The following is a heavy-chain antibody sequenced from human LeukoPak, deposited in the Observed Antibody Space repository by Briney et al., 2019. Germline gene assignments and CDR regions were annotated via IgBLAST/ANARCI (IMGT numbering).Heavy chain of an antibody. Sequence: PSETLSLTCAVYGGSFSGYYWSWIRQPPGKGLEWIGEINHSGSTNYNPSLKSRVTISVDTSKNQFSLKLCSVTAADTAVYYCARYRVTFTMVRGVLYDAFDIWGQGTMVTVSS. D-gene: IGHD3-10*01. CDR2: INHSGST. CDR1: GGSFSGYY. J-gene: IGHJ3*02. V-gene: IGHV4-34*01. CDR3: ARYRVTFTMVRGVLYDAFDI.